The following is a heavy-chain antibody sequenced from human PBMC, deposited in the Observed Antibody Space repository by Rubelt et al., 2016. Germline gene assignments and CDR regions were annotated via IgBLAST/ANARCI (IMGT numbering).Heavy chain of an antibody. D-gene: IGHD5-24*01. J-gene: IGHJ4*02. CDR2: ITSTSSKI. CDR1: GFTFSSYN. CDR3: AGRDLFVY. V-gene: IGHV3-48*04. Sequence: EVQLVESGGGLVQPGGSLRLSCAASGFTFSSYNMNWVRQAPGRGLEWVSYITSTSSKIHYADSVKGRFTISRDNAKNSLYLQMNSLRAEDTAVYYCAGRDLFVYWGQGTLVTVSS.